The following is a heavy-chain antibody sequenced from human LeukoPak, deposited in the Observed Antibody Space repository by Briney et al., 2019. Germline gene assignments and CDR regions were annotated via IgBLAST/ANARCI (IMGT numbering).Heavy chain of an antibody. CDR1: EFSLSRNG. V-gene: IGHV3-30*03. CDR3: ARELPPVVNYRFDH. J-gene: IGHJ5*02. CDR2: TSHDGVKK. D-gene: IGHD1-7*01. Sequence: GGSVRLSCVASEFSLSRNGMHWVRQAPGKGLECVAVTSHDGVKKYYADSVRGRFTISREYLKNSLYLQMDSLRVEDTAMYYCARELPPVVNYRFDHWGQGTLVTVSS.